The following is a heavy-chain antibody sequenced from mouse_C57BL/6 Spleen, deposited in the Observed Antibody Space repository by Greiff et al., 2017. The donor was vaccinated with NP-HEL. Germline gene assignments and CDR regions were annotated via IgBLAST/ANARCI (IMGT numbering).Heavy chain of an antibody. CDR1: GFTFSSYG. V-gene: IGHV5-6*01. J-gene: IGHJ2*01. CDR3: AKQGPYGDDY. Sequence: EVKLVESGGDLVKPGGSLKLSCAASGFTFSSYGMSWVRQTPDKRLEWVATISSGGSYTYYPDSVKGRFTISRDNAKNTLYLQMSSLKSEDTAMYYCAKQGPYGDDYWGQGTTLTVSS. CDR2: ISSGGSYT. D-gene: IGHD1-1*01.